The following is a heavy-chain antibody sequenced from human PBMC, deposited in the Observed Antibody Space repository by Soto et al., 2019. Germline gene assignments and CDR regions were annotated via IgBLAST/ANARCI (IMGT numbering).Heavy chain of an antibody. V-gene: IGHV1-69*08. Sequence: QVQLVQSGAEVKKPGSSVKVSCKASGGTFSSYTISWVRQAPGQGLEWMGRIIPILGIANYAQKFQGRVTITADNSTSTAYMELSSLRSEDTAVYYCARDSYDYVWGSYRWGNAFDIWGQGTMVTVSS. D-gene: IGHD3-16*02. J-gene: IGHJ3*02. CDR3: ARDSYDYVWGSYRWGNAFDI. CDR1: GGTFSSYT. CDR2: IIPILGIA.